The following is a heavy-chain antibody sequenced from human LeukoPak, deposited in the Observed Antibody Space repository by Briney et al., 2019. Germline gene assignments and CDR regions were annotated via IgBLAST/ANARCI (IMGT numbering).Heavy chain of an antibody. CDR3: ATSYGSGSYYTQSYYYYGMDV. Sequence: ASVKVSCKASGYTFTSYGISWVRQAPGQGLEWMGWISAYNGNTNYAQKLQGRVTTTTDTSTSTAYMELRSLRSDDTAVYYCATSYGSGSYYTQSYYYYGMDVWGKGTTVTVSS. CDR1: GYTFTSYG. D-gene: IGHD3-10*01. CDR2: ISAYNGNT. V-gene: IGHV1-18*04. J-gene: IGHJ6*04.